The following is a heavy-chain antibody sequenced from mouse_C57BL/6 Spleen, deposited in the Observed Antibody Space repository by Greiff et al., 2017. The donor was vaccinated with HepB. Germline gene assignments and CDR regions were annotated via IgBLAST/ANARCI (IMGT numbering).Heavy chain of an antibody. J-gene: IGHJ2*01. D-gene: IGHD2-2*01. CDR3: TTLSMVTTGDY. Sequence: VQLQQSGAELVRPGASVKLSCTASGFNIKDDYMHWVKQRPEQGLEWIGWIDPENGDTEYASKFQGKATITADTSSNTAYLQLSSLTSEDTAVYYCTTLSMVTTGDYWGQGTTLTVSS. CDR2: IDPENGDT. V-gene: IGHV14-4*01. CDR1: GFNIKDDY.